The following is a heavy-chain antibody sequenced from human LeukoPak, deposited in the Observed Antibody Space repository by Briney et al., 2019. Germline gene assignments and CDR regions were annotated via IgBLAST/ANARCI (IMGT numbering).Heavy chain of an antibody. V-gene: IGHV1-24*01. CDR2: FDPVDGET. D-gene: IGHD6-13*01. CDR1: EYSLTDLS. J-gene: IGHJ4*02. Sequence: GASVKVSCKVSEYSLTDLSMHWVRQAPGKGLEWMGGFDPVDGETIYAQKLQGRVTMTEDTSTDTAYMTLTSLRSEDTAVYYCARELSSSDHDWGQGTRVTVS. CDR3: ARELSSSDHD.